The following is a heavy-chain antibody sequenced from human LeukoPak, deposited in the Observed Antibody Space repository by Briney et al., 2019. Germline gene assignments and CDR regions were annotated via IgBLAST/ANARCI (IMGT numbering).Heavy chain of an antibody. Sequence: PSETLSLTCAVYGGSFSGYYWSWIRQPPGKGLEWIGEINHSGSTNYNPSLKSRVTISVDTSKNQFSLKLSSVTAADTAVYHCARGIAVAGTHFDCWGQGTLVTVSS. V-gene: IGHV4-34*01. J-gene: IGHJ4*02. D-gene: IGHD6-19*01. CDR2: INHSGST. CDR3: ARGIAVAGTHFDC. CDR1: GGSFSGYY.